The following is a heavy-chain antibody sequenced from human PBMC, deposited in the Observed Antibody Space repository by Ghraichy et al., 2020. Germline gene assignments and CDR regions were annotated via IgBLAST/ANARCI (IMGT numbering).Heavy chain of an antibody. V-gene: IGHV4-4*02. CDR1: GGSISSSNW. Sequence: SETLSLTCAVSGGSISSSNWWSWVRQPPGKGLEWIGEIYHSGSTNYNPSLKSRVTISVDKSKNQFSLKLSSVTAADTAVYYCARRRAAAGTGWFDPWGQGTLVTVSS. J-gene: IGHJ5*02. D-gene: IGHD6-13*01. CDR2: IYHSGST. CDR3: ARRRAAAGTGWFDP.